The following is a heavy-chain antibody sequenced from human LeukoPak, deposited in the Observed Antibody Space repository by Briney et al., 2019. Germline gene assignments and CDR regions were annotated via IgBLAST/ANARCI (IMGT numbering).Heavy chain of an antibody. V-gene: IGHV4-38-2*01. D-gene: IGHD6-19*01. CDR3: ARGVSGNYSSGWPDY. J-gene: IGHJ4*02. Sequence: SETLSLTCAVSGSSISSGYYWGWIRQPPGQGLEWIGSIYHGGTTYYNPSLKSRVTMSVDTSKSQFSLRLSSVTAADTAVYYCARGVSGNYSSGWPDYWGQGTLVTVSS. CDR1: GSSISSGYY. CDR2: IYHGGTT.